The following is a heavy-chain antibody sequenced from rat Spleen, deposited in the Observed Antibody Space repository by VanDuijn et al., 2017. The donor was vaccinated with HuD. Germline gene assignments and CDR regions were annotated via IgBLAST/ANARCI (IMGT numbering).Heavy chain of an antibody. V-gene: IGHV2S12*01. CDR3: TREGHTMDRATYWFAY. J-gene: IGHJ3*01. D-gene: IGHD1-9*01. CDR2: ISSGGRP. CDR1: GFSLTNKG. Sequence: QVQLKESGPGLVQPSQTLSLTCTVSGFSLTNKGVGWVRQPPGKGLEWVAAISSGGRPYYDSTLKSRLSISRDTSKSQVFLKIYSLQTEDTAIYFCTREGHTMDRATYWFAYWGQGTLVTVSS.